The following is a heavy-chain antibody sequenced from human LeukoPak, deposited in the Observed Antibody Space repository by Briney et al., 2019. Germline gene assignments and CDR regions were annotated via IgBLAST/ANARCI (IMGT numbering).Heavy chain of an antibody. J-gene: IGHJ4*02. CDR3: AKRGVVIRVILVGFHKEAYYFDS. V-gene: IGHV3-23*01. Sequence: PGGSLRLSCAASAFTFSTYWMSWVRQAPGKGLEWVAGISDSGGRTNYADSVKGRFTISRDNSRNTLYLQMNSLRAEDTAVYFCAKRGVVIRVILVGFHKEAYYFDSWGQGALVTVSS. CDR1: AFTFSTYW. CDR2: ISDSGGRT. D-gene: IGHD3-22*01.